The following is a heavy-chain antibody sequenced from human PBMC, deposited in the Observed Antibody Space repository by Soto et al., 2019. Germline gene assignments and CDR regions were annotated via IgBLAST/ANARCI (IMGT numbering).Heavy chain of an antibody. Sequence: PGGSLRLSCAASGFTFSSYGMHWVRQAPGKGLEWVAVISYDGSNKYYADSVKGRFTISRDNSKNTLYLQMNSLRAEDTAVYYCAKDRWFGETDYYYYGMDVWGQGTTVTVSS. CDR1: GFTFSSYG. V-gene: IGHV3-30*18. D-gene: IGHD3-10*01. CDR3: AKDRWFGETDYYYYGMDV. CDR2: ISYDGSNK. J-gene: IGHJ6*02.